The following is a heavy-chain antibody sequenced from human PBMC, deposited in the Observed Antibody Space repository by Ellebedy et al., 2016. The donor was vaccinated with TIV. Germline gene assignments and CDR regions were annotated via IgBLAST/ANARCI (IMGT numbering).Heavy chain of an antibody. CDR1: GYSFTNYW. Sequence: GESLKISCKASGYSFTNYWIGWVRQMSGKGLEWVGIIFPADSDARYSPSFQGHVTMSADKSISPAYLQWCSLKASDTAMYYCARLYDSSAYEVYLKCYFEFWGQGTLVTVSS. J-gene: IGHJ4*02. D-gene: IGHD3-22*01. CDR3: ARLYDSSAYEVYLKCYFEF. CDR2: IFPADSDA. V-gene: IGHV5-51*01.